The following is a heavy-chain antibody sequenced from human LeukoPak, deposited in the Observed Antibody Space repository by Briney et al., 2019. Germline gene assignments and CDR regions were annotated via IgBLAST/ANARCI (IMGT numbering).Heavy chain of an antibody. Sequence: GGSLRLSCAASGFTFSDYYMSWIRQAPGKGLEWVSYISSSGSTIYYADSVKGRFTISRDNAKNSLYLQMNSLRAEDTAVYYCARDYPYYYYDSSGYPDAFDIWGQGTMVTVSS. D-gene: IGHD3-22*01. CDR3: ARDYPYYYYDSSGYPDAFDI. CDR2: ISSSGSTI. J-gene: IGHJ3*02. V-gene: IGHV3-11*04. CDR1: GFTFSDYY.